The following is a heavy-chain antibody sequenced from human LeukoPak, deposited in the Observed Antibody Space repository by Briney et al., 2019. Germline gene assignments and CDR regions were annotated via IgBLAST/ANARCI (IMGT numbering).Heavy chain of an antibody. D-gene: IGHD6-19*01. Sequence: PGRSLRLSCAASGFTFSTYAMSWVRQAPGKGLEWVSGISGSGDTTYYADSVKGRFTISRDNSKNTLYLQMNSLRAEDTAVYYCAKESAAVAGAPGDYWGQGTLVTVSS. CDR2: ISGSGDTT. V-gene: IGHV3-23*01. CDR1: GFTFSTYA. CDR3: AKESAAVAGAPGDY. J-gene: IGHJ4*02.